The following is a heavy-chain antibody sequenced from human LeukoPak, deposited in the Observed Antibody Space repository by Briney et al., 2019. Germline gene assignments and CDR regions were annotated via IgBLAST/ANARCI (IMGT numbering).Heavy chain of an antibody. J-gene: IGHJ4*02. Sequence: PGGSLRLSCAASGFTFSSYWIHWVRQAPGKGLVWVSRINSDGSSTSYADSVKGRFTISRDNAKNTLYLQMNSLRAEDTAVYYCAREDCSSTSCYRGNDYWGQGTLVTVSS. D-gene: IGHD2-2*02. CDR1: GFTFSSYW. CDR2: INSDGSST. CDR3: AREDCSSTSCYRGNDY. V-gene: IGHV3-74*01.